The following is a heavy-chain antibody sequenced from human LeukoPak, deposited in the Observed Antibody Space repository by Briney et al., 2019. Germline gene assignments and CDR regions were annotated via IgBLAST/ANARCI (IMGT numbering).Heavy chain of an antibody. Sequence: RGSLTLSCSVAGFTNDGMTWVRQAPGEGLEWVGQIKSKFDGGTTDYSARVKGRFTISRHDSRNMLFLQMNSLKIEDTAVYYCATTGRSPSYDRGQFHHYYYTDVWGKGATVIVSS. J-gene: IGHJ6*03. CDR1: GFTNDG. V-gene: IGHV3-15*07. CDR2: IKSKFDGGTT. CDR3: ATTGRSPSYDRGQFHHYYYTDV. D-gene: IGHD3-22*01.